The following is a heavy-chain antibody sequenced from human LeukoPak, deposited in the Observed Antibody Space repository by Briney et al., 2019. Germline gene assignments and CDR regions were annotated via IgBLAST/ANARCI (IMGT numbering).Heavy chain of an antibody. J-gene: IGHJ4*02. CDR2: MNPNSGNT. Sequence: ASVKVSCKASGYTFTSYDINWVRQATGQGLEWMGWMNPNSGNTGYAQKFQGRVTMTRNTSISTAYMELSSLRSEDTAVYYCARGDATTYYYDSSGTEGDYWGQGTLVTVSS. V-gene: IGHV1-8*01. CDR3: ARGDATTYYYDSSGTEGDY. D-gene: IGHD3-22*01. CDR1: GYTFTSYD.